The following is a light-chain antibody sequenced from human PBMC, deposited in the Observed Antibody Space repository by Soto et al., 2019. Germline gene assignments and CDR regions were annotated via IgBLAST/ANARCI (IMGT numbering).Light chain of an antibody. CDR2: AAS. CDR3: QQLNTYPIT. V-gene: IGKV1-9*01. J-gene: IGKJ5*01. CDR1: QDISTH. Sequence: IQLTQSPSSLSASVGDRVTISCRASQDISTHLAWFAQKPGRAPQLLIYAASTLHSGVPSRFSGSGSGTDFTLTISSLQPEDFDTYYCQQLNTYPITFGPGTRLEIK.